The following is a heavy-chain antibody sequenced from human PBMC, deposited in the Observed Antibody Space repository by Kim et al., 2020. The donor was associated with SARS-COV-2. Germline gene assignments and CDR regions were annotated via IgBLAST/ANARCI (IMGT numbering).Heavy chain of an antibody. CDR3: ARITHVISGWIMGGGWFDP. J-gene: IGHJ5*02. D-gene: IGHD6-19*01. Sequence: GRFTISRDNAKNSLYLQMNSLRAEDTAVYYCARITHVISGWIMGGGWFDPWGQGTLVTVSS. V-gene: IGHV3-11*01.